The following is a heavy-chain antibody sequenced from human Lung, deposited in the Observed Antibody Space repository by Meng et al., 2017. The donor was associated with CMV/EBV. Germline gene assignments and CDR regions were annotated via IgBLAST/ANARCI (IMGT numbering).Heavy chain of an antibody. V-gene: IGHV4-34*01. CDR3: ARRSPNWGLGD. Sequence: SETLSLXCAVYGGSFSEYDWSWIRQSPGKGLEWIGEINHSGNTTYNPSLKSRATISIDASKRQFSLKLYSVTAADTAVYYCARRSPNWGLGDWGQGTLVTGAS. J-gene: IGHJ4*02. CDR2: INHSGNT. D-gene: IGHD7-27*01. CDR1: GGSFSEYD.